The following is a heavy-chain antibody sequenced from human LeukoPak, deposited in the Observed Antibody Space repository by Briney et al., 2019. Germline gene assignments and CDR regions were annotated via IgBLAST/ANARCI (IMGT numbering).Heavy chain of an antibody. V-gene: IGHV1-69*04. CDR2: VVPMFGIR. D-gene: IGHD5-12*01. Sequence: SVKVSFKTSGGTFNNYAISWVRQAPGQGLEWMGRVVPMFGIRNYPQTFRGRVNITADKATNTVYMELRSLRAEDTAIYYCATEPSRSYSFDHLDFWGLGRSLTVSS. J-gene: IGHJ4*01. CDR1: GGTFNNYA. CDR3: ATEPSRSYSFDHLDF.